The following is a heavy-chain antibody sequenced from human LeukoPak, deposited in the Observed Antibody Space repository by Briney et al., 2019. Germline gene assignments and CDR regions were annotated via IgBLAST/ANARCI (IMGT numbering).Heavy chain of an antibody. CDR2: INSDGSST. CDR1: GFTFSSDW. Sequence: PGGSLRLSCAASGFTFSSDWMHWVRQAPGKGLVWVSRINSDGSSTNYADSVKGRFTISRDNAKNSLYLQMNSLRAEDTAVYYCARVGTSSSGWQFDYWGQGTLVTVSS. CDR3: ARVGTSSSGWQFDY. J-gene: IGHJ4*02. D-gene: IGHD6-19*01. V-gene: IGHV3-74*01.